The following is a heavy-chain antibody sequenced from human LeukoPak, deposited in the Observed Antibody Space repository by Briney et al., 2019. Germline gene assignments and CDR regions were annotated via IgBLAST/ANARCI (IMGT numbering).Heavy chain of an antibody. CDR3: ARGDYYGSGRKGCFDY. V-gene: IGHV1-3*01. J-gene: IGHJ4*02. CDR1: GYTFTSYA. D-gene: IGHD3-10*01. Sequence: ASVKVSCKASGYTFTSYAMHWVRQAPGQRLEWMGWINAGNGNTKYSQKFQGRVTITRDTSASTAYMELSSLRSEDTAVYYCARGDYYGSGRKGCFDYWGQGTLVTVSS. CDR2: INAGNGNT.